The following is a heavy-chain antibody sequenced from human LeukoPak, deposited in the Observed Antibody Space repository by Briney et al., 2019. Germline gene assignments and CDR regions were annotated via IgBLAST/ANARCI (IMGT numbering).Heavy chain of an antibody. J-gene: IGHJ5*02. CDR1: GFTFSYYT. CDR3: ARDDVAWNDVHWFDP. D-gene: IGHD1-1*01. CDR2: ISSTGSSI. V-gene: IGHV3-21*01. Sequence: GGSLRPSCAASGFTFSYYTMSWVRQAPAKGLEWVSSISSTGSSIYYADSVKGRFTISRDNAKNSLYLQMSSLRVEDTAVYYCARDDVAWNDVHWFDPWGQGTLVTVSS.